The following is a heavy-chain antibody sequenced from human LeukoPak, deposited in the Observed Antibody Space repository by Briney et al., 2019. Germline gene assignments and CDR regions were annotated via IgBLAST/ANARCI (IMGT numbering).Heavy chain of an antibody. CDR1: GFTFSNYG. CDR3: AKEYTFHYPRIDY. Sequence: GGTLRLSCAASGFTFSNYGMTWVRQAPGKGLEWVSGISGSGGSTYYADSVKGRFTISRDNSKNTLYLQMNSLRAEDTAVYYCAKEYTFHYPRIDYWGQGTLVTVSS. J-gene: IGHJ4*02. CDR2: ISGSGGST. V-gene: IGHV3-23*01. D-gene: IGHD2-2*02.